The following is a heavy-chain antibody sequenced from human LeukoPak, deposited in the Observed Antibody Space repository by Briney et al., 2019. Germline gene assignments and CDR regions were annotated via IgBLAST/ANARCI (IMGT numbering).Heavy chain of an antibody. CDR2: IGSKAYGGTS. CDR1: GFSFGDFA. D-gene: IGHD3-3*02. CDR3: TRAFLALRTADN. J-gene: IGHJ4*02. V-gene: IGHV3-49*03. Sequence: PGRSLRLSCTTSGFSFGDFAMSWFRQAPGKGLEWVGSIGSKAYGGTSDFAASVRGRFTISRDDSNSIAFLHMNSLEIEDTAVYYCTRAFLALRTADNWGQGTLVTVSS.